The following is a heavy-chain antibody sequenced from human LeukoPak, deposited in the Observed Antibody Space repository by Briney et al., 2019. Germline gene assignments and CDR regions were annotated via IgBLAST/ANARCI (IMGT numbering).Heavy chain of an antibody. CDR3: ARGRMGYYYGSGSYHIDY. Sequence: PSETLSLTCTVSGVSISSSSCYWGWLRQPPGKGLEWTGEINDSGSTNYNPVLKSRTTLSADPPKNQFSLKLSSVTAADTAVYYCARGRMGYYYGSGSYHIDYWGQGTLVTVSS. D-gene: IGHD3-10*01. CDR1: GVSISSSSCY. J-gene: IGHJ4*02. CDR2: INDSGST. V-gene: IGHV4-39*07.